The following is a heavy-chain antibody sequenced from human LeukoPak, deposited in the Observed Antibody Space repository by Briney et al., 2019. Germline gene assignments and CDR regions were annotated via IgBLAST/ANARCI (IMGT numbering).Heavy chain of an antibody. CDR1: GFTVSSNY. CDR2: ISSSGSTI. CDR3: ATHYYDSSGYF. J-gene: IGHJ4*02. Sequence: PGGSLRLSCAASGFTVSSNYMNWVRQAPGKGLEWVSYISSSGSTIYYADSVKGRFTISRDNAKNSLYLQMNSLRAEDTAVYYCATHYYDSSGYFWGQGTLVTVSS. D-gene: IGHD3-22*01. V-gene: IGHV3-48*03.